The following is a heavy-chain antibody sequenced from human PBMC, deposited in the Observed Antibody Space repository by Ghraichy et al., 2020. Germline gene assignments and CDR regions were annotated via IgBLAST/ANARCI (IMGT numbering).Heavy chain of an antibody. V-gene: IGHV4-4*09. CDR3: ARHVWGAGINAFDY. J-gene: IGHJ4*02. CDR2: IYTSGST. CDR1: GGSISSYY. Sequence: SETLSLTCTVSGGSISSYYWSWIRQPPGKGLEWIGYIYTSGSTNYNPSLKSRVTISVDTSKNQFSLKLSSVTTADTAVYYCARHVWGAGINAFDYWGQGTLVTVSS. D-gene: IGHD6-19*01.